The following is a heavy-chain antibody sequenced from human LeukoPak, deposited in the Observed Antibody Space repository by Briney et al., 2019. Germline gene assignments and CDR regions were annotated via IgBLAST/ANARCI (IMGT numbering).Heavy chain of an antibody. D-gene: IGHD3-22*01. V-gene: IGHV3-33*01. CDR1: GFIFSKYG. Sequence: GRSLRLSCAASGFIFSKYGMHWVRQAPGRGLAGLALIRHDGNEEWYVDSVRGRFTIPRDNSKNTVFLQMNSLRADDTAVYYCARWGIVGHDAFDLWGQGTMVTVSS. CDR2: IRHDGNEE. CDR3: ARWGIVGHDAFDL. J-gene: IGHJ3*01.